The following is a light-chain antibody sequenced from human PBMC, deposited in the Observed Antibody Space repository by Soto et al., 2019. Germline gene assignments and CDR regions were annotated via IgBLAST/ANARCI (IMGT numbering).Light chain of an antibody. Sequence: QSVLTQPPSASGTPGQRVTISCSGSISNIGSNYVYWYQQLPGTAPKPLIYRNNQRPSGVPDRFSGSKSGTSASLAFSGLRSEDEADYYCAAWDDSLSGPVFGTGTKVT. CDR2: RNN. CDR1: ISNIGSNY. J-gene: IGLJ1*01. CDR3: AAWDDSLSGPV. V-gene: IGLV1-47*01.